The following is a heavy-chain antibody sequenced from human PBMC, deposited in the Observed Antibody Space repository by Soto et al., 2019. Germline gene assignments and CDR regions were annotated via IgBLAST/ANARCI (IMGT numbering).Heavy chain of an antibody. J-gene: IGHJ4*02. V-gene: IGHV4-59*01. D-gene: IGHD6-25*01. CDR3: ARQSGNYLDY. CDR1: GDSISTFY. CDR2: IYYTGST. Sequence: SETLSLTGTVSGDSISTFYWRWIRQPPGKGLEWIGYIYYTGSTNYNPSLKSRVTMSVDTSKKQFSLKLTSVNAADTAVYYCARQSGNYLDYWGQGSLVIVSS.